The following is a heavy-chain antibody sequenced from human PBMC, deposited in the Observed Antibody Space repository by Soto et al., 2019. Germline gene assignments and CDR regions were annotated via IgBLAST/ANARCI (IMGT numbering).Heavy chain of an antibody. J-gene: IGHJ4*02. D-gene: IGHD5-12*01. CDR1: GFTFSNYA. Sequence: EVQLLQSGGGLVQPGGSLRLSCAGSGFTFSNYAMTWVRQAPGKGLEWVSALSGSGGSAYYADSVKGRVTTSRDNSKNTLYLQMSSLTAEDSAIYFCANYLMLSTTPGDWGQGALVTVST. V-gene: IGHV3-23*01. CDR3: ANYLMLSTTPGD. CDR2: LSGSGGSA.